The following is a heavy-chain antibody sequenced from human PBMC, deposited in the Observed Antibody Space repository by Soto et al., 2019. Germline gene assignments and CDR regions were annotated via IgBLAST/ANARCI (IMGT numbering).Heavy chain of an antibody. V-gene: IGHV1-18*01. D-gene: IGHD3-10*01. J-gene: IGHJ4*02. CDR1: GYTFTSYG. CDR3: ARETYYYGSGSYFLGRGPHYFDY. Sequence: QVQLVQSGAEVKKPGASVKVSCKASGYTFTSYGISWVRQAPGQGLEWMGWISAYNGNTNYAQKLQGRVTMTTDTSPGTAYIGLRSLGSEDTAVYYCARETYYYGSGSYFLGRGPHYFDYWGQGTLVTVSS. CDR2: ISAYNGNT.